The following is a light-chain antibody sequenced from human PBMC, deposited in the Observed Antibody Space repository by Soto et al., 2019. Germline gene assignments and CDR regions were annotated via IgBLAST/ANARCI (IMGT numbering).Light chain of an antibody. CDR2: AAS. Sequence: DIQMTQSPSSLSASIGDTVTIACRASQTINTYLNWYQQKPGKAPKLLIYAASILQSGVPSRFSGSGSGTDFTLTINSLQREDFATYYCQQSYRTPRTFGQATKV. CDR3: QQSYRTPRT. V-gene: IGKV1-39*01. J-gene: IGKJ1*01. CDR1: QTINTY.